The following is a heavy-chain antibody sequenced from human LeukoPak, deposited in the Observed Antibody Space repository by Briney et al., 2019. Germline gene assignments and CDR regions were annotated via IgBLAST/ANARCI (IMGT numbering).Heavy chain of an antibody. CDR3: ARGPTRFNGSYLG. J-gene: IGHJ4*02. Sequence: GASVKVSCKTSGYTFTDYYIHWVRQAPGQGPEWMGWINPNSGGTNYAQNLQGRVTMTRDTSISTAYMELSRLRSDDTAVYYCARGPTRFNGSYLGWGQGTLVTVSS. V-gene: IGHV1-2*02. CDR1: GYTFTDYY. CDR2: INPNSGGT. D-gene: IGHD1-26*01.